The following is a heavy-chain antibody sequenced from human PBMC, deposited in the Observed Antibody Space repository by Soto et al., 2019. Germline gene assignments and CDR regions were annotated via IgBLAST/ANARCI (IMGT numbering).Heavy chain of an antibody. J-gene: IGHJ3*02. Sequence: GESLKISCAASGFTFSSYWMHWVRQAPGKGLVWVSRINSDGSSTSYADSVKGRFTISRDNAKNTLYLQMNSLRAEDTAVYYCARVGVSTMIVVVDAFDIWGQGTMVTVSS. CDR2: INSDGSST. CDR3: ARVGVSTMIVVVDAFDI. V-gene: IGHV3-74*01. D-gene: IGHD3-22*01. CDR1: GFTFSSYW.